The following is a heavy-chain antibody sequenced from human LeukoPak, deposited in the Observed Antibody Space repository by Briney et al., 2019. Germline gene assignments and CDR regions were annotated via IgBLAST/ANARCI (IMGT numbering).Heavy chain of an antibody. CDR3: AKDGYCSGGSCHNFDY. CDR1: GFTFSSHG. D-gene: IGHD2-15*01. J-gene: IGHJ4*02. CDR2: ISYDGSNK. V-gene: IGHV3-30*18. Sequence: GGSLRLSCAASGFTFSSHGMHWVRQAPGKGLEWVAVISYDGSNKYYADSVKGRFTISRDNSKNTLYLQMNSLRAEDTAVYYCAKDGYCSGGSCHNFDYWGRGTLVTVSS.